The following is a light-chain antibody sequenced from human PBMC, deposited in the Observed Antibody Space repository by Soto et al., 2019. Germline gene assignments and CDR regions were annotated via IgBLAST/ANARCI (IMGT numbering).Light chain of an antibody. CDR3: LVWDSPSDEGV. J-gene: IGLJ3*02. Sequence: SYELTQPPSVSVAPGETARITCGENNIVTKSVHWYQQKPGQAPVLVIYYDSDRPSGIPERFSGSNSGSTATLTISRVEAGDEADYYCLVWDSPSDEGVFGGGTKLTVL. V-gene: IGLV3-21*04. CDR2: YDS. CDR1: NIVTKS.